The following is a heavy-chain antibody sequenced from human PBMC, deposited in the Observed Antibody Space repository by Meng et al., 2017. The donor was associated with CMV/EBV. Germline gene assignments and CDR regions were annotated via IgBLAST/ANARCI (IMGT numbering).Heavy chain of an antibody. CDR1: GFTFSSYG. V-gene: IGHV3-33*06. Sequence: GGSLRLSCAASGFTFSSYGMHWVRQAPGKGLGRVAVIWYDGSNKYYADSVKGRFTISRDNSKNTLYLQMNSLRAEDTAVYYCAKDSLRAAGISYYFDYWGQGTLVTVSS. D-gene: IGHD6-13*01. J-gene: IGHJ4*02. CDR2: IWYDGSNK. CDR3: AKDSLRAAGISYYFDY.